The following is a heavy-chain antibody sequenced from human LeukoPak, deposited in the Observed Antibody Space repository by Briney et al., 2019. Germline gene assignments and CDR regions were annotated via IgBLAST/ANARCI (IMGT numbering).Heavy chain of an antibody. V-gene: IGHV4-61*02. CDR2: IYTSGST. J-gene: IGHJ6*02. D-gene: IGHD3-3*01. CDR1: GGSISSGSYY. CDR3: ARDLPLWSGSRYYYYGMDV. Sequence: SQTLSLTCTVSGGSISSGSYYWSWIRQPAGKGLEWIGRIYTSGSTNYNPSLKSRVTMSVDTSKNQFSLKLSSVTAADTAVYYCARDLPLWSGSRYYYYGMDVWGQGTTVTVSS.